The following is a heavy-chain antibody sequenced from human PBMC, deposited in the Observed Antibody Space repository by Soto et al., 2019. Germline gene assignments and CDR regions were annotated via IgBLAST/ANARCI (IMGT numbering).Heavy chain of an antibody. Sequence: EVQLVESGGDLVQPGGSLRLSGAASGFTFSNYDMNWVRQAPGKGLEWISYINSGGETTNYANSVKGRFTISRDNTKNSLCLQMNSLTVEDTAVYSCGRLWEDYENGWGSYRQDYWGQGTLVTVAS. D-gene: IGHD3-16*02. CDR3: GRLWEDYENGWGSYRQDY. CDR2: INSGGETT. V-gene: IGHV3-48*03. CDR1: GFTFSNYD. J-gene: IGHJ4*02.